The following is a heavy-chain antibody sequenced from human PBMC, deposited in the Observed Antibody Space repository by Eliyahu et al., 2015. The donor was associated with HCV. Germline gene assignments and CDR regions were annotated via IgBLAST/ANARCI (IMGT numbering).Heavy chain of an antibody. CDR3: AKDLIAAAGNWFDP. Sequence: QVQLVESGGGVVQPGRSLRLSCAASGFTFSSYGMPWVRQAPGQGLGWVAVISYDGSNKYYADSVKGRFTISRDNSKNTLYLQMNSLRAEDTAVYYCAKDLIAAAGNWFDPWGQGTLVTVSS. D-gene: IGHD6-13*01. V-gene: IGHV3-30*18. J-gene: IGHJ5*02. CDR2: ISYDGSNK. CDR1: GFTFSSYG.